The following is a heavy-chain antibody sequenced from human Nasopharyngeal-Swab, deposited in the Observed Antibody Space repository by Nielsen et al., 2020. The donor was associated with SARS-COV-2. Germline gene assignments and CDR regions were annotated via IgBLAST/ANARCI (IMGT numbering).Heavy chain of an antibody. Sequence: TLSLTFTVSGGPITSYYWRWIRQPPGKALEWLALIYWHDERRYRPSLKSRLTISKDTSKNQVVLTMTNMDPVDTGTYYCVHAGDSSSVRFDPWGQGTLVTVSS. D-gene: IGHD6-13*01. CDR2: IYWHDER. J-gene: IGHJ5*02. CDR1: GGPITSYYW. V-gene: IGHV2-5*04. CDR3: VHAGDSSSVRFDP.